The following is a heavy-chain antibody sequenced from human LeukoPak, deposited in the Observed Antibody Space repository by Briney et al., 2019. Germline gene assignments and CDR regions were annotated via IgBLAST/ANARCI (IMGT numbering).Heavy chain of an antibody. Sequence: GGSLRLSCAASGFTFSSFEMNWVRQAPGKGLEWVSYIGSSGSTIHYADSVKGRFTISRDNAKDSLYLQMNSLRAEDTAVYYCARPRGSGKPYYYYYGMDVWGQGTTVTVSS. D-gene: IGHD3-10*01. CDR1: GFTFSSFE. V-gene: IGHV3-48*03. J-gene: IGHJ6*02. CDR3: ARPRGSGKPYYYYYGMDV. CDR2: IGSSGSTI.